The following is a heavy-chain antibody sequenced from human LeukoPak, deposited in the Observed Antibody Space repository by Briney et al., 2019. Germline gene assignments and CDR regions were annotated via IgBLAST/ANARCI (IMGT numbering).Heavy chain of an antibody. Sequence: GGSLRLSCAASGFTFSAYAMSWVRQAPGKGLEWVSAISGGGGSTYYADSVKGRFTISRDDSKNTLYLQMNSLRAEDTAVYYCARDSADYGDYDYWGQGTLVTVSS. CDR1: GFTFSAYA. CDR2: ISGGGGST. CDR3: ARDSADYGDYDY. D-gene: IGHD4-17*01. V-gene: IGHV3-23*01. J-gene: IGHJ4*02.